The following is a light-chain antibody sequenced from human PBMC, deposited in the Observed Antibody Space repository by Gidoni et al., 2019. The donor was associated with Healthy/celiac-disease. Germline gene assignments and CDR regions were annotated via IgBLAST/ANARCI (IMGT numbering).Light chain of an antibody. V-gene: IGKV1-33*01. CDR1: QDISHY. J-gene: IGKJ4*01. Sequence: DIQMTQSPSSLSASVGDRVTITCQASQDISHYLNWYQQKPGKAPKLLIYDASNLETGVPSRFSGSGSGTDFTFTISSLQPEDIATYYSQQYDNLPLTFGGGTKVEIK. CDR2: DAS. CDR3: QQYDNLPLT.